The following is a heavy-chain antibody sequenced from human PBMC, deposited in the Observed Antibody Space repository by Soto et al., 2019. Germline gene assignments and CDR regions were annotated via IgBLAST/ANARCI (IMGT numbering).Heavy chain of an antibody. J-gene: IGHJ6*02. V-gene: IGHV1-69*01. CDR2: IIPSFGTA. CDR1: GGTFSSYA. Sequence: QVQLVQSGAEVKKPGSSVKVSCKASGGTFSSYAISWVRQAPGQGLEWMGGIIPSFGTANYAQKFQGRVTITADESTSTAYMELISLRSEDTAVYYCARADTAMVRNYYGMDVWGQGTTVTVSS. D-gene: IGHD5-18*01. CDR3: ARADTAMVRNYYGMDV.